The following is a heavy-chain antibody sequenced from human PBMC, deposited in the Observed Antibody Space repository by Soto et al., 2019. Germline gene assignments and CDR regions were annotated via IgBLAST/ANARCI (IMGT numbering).Heavy chain of an antibody. CDR2: ISYDGSNK. V-gene: IGHV3-30*18. J-gene: IGHJ4*02. Sequence: QVQLVESGGGVVQPGRSLRLSCAASGFTFSSYGMHWVRQAPGKGLEWVAVISYDGSNKYYADSVKGRFTISRDNSKNTLYLQMNSLRAEDTAVYYCAKDGAYGDQRWFHYWGQGTLVTVSS. CDR3: AKDGAYGDQRWFHY. CDR1: GFTFSSYG. D-gene: IGHD4-17*01.